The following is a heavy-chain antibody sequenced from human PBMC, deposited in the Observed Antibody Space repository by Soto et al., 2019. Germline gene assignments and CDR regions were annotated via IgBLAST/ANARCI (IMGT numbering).Heavy chain of an antibody. J-gene: IGHJ4*02. CDR2: ISSTTNYI. Sequence: GGSLRLSCAASGFTFTRYSMNWVRQAPGKGLEWVSSISSTTNYIYYGDSMKGRFTISRDNAKNSLYLEMNSLRAEDTAVYYCARMGINSGYYFYAFDYWGQGTLVTVSS. CDR3: ARMGINSGYYFYAFDY. D-gene: IGHD3-22*01. CDR1: GFTFTRYS. V-gene: IGHV3-21*04.